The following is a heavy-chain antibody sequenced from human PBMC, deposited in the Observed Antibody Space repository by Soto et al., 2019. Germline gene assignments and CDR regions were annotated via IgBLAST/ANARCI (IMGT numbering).Heavy chain of an antibody. CDR3: ASGITMIVVAQPSGMDV. J-gene: IGHJ6*02. CDR1: GYSFIRYW. V-gene: IGHV5-10-1*01. D-gene: IGHD3-22*01. CDR2: IDPSDADS. Sequence: GESLKIPRPGSGYSFIRYWFHWERQMPWKGLEWIGTIDPSDADSNSSPSFQGHDTITAAKSNCIACLQWSSMKAWDTAMYYCASGITMIVVAQPSGMDVWGRVTAVTVSS.